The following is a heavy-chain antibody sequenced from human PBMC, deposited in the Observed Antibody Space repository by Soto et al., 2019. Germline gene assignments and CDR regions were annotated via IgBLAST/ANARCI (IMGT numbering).Heavy chain of an antibody. D-gene: IGHD2-21*01. CDR3: ARARSDGYIFVVLDI. V-gene: IGHV1-2*04. CDR2: INPNSGGT. CDR1: GYTFTGYY. Sequence: ASVKVSCKASGYTFTGYYMHWVRQAPGQGLEWMGWINPNSGGTNYAQKFQGWVTMTRDTSISTAYMELSRLRSDDTAVYYCARARSDGYIFVVLDIGGKGTMVTVS. J-gene: IGHJ3*02.